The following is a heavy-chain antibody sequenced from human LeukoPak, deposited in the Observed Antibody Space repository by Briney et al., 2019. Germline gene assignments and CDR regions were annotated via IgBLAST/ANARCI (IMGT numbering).Heavy chain of an antibody. CDR2: INTDGSST. V-gene: IGHV3-74*01. D-gene: IGHD3-16*02. Sequence: GGSLRLSCAASGFSFTSYWMHWVRQAPGKGLVWVSHINTDGSSTTYADSVKGRFSISRDNAKNTLYLQMNSLRAEDTAVYYCARDIGNYFDFWGQGTLVTVSS. CDR1: GFSFTSYW. CDR3: ARDIGNYFDF. J-gene: IGHJ4*02.